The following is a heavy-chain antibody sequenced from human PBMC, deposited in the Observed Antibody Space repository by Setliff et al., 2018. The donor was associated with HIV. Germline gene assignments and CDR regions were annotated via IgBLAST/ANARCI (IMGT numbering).Heavy chain of an antibody. CDR2: TYYSGNT. CDR1: GGSISSRYYY. J-gene: IGHJ3*02. D-gene: IGHD6-19*01. V-gene: IGHV4-39*01. Sequence: PSETLSLTCTVSGGSISSRYYYWGWIRQPPGKGLEWIGSTYYSGNTYYNPSLKSRVTISVDTSKNQFSLKLRSVTAADTAVYYCAEAGACGSGWYAYHDAFGIWGQGTMVTVSS. CDR3: AEAGACGSGWYAYHDAFGI.